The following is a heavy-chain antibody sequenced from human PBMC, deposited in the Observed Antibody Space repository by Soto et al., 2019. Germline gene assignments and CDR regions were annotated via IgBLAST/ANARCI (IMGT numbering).Heavy chain of an antibody. V-gene: IGHV2-5*02. CDR3: AHRVLRTVFGLVTTTAIYFDF. Sequence: QITLKESGPTVVKPTETLTLTCTFSAFSLTTSGLGVCWVRQSPGKAPEWLALIYWDDDKRYSTSLKSRLTITKDTSKNQVALTMANVDPADTATYYCAHRVLRTVFGLVTTTAIYFDFWGQGTPVVVSS. CDR2: IYWDDDK. D-gene: IGHD3-3*01. CDR1: AFSLTTSGLG. J-gene: IGHJ4*02.